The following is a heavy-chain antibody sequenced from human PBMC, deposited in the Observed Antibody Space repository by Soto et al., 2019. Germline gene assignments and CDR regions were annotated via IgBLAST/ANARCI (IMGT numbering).Heavy chain of an antibody. CDR2: ISSNSSVI. Sequence: PGGSLRLSCAASGFTFTRYWMHWVRQSPGKGLEWVSCISSNSSVIYYADSVKGRFTISRDNAKNSLYLQMNSLRDEDTAVYYCARDSGYHFDSSGWGQGTLVTVSS. D-gene: IGHD3-22*01. CDR3: ARDSGYHFDSSG. V-gene: IGHV3-48*02. CDR1: GFTFTRYW. J-gene: IGHJ4*02.